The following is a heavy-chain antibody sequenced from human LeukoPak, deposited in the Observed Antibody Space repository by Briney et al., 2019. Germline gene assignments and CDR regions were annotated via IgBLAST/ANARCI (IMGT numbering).Heavy chain of an antibody. CDR2: IYYSGST. J-gene: IGHJ4*02. V-gene: IGHV4-59*08. CDR3: ARQPTGAAAAPDY. CDR1: GGSISSYY. Sequence: PSERLSLTCSVSGGSISSYYWSWTRQPPGKGLEWIGYIYYSGSTNYNPSLKSRVTISVDTSKNQFSLKLSSVTAADTAVYYCARQPTGAAAAPDYWGQGTLGSVSS. D-gene: IGHD6-13*01.